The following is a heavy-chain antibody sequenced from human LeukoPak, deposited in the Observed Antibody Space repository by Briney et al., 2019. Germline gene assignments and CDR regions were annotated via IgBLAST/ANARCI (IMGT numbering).Heavy chain of an antibody. V-gene: IGHV3-21*01. J-gene: IGHJ4*02. D-gene: IGHD3-10*01. CDR3: ASSYYYGSGSTRLGY. Sequence: GGSLRLSCAASGFTFSSYSMNRVRQAPGKGLEWVSSISSSSSYIYYADSVKGRFTISRDNAKNSLYLQMNSLRAEDTAVYYCASSYYYGSGSTRLGYWGQGTLVTVSS. CDR2: ISSSSSYI. CDR1: GFTFSSYS.